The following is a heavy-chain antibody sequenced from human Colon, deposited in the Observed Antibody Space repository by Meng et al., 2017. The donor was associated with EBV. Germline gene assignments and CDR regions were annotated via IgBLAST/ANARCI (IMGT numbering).Heavy chain of an antibody. J-gene: IGHJ5*02. CDR1: GTSISTSNW. Sequence: VLLQESGAVLVKPSGTLSLTLAVSGTSISTSNWWSWIRQSPGEGLEWIGAIYHNGQTNYNPSLKSRVSMSVDESKNEFSLNLKSVTAADTAVYYCARDGGVTHIPWGQGVLVTVSS. V-gene: IGHV4-4*02. D-gene: IGHD2-8*02. CDR3: ARDGGVTHIP. CDR2: IYHNGQT.